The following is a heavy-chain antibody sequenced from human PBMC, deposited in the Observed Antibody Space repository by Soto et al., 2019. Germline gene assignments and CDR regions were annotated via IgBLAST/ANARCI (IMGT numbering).Heavy chain of an antibody. J-gene: IGHJ3*02. CDR3: ARDSHYDILTGYSRNAFDM. CDR2: INPNSGGT. D-gene: IGHD3-9*01. CDR1: GYSFAGHY. Sequence: ASVKVSCKTSGYSFAGHYLHWVRQAPGQGLDWMGWINPNSGGTIYAQRFQGRVTMTRDTSISTACMVLTSLRSDDTAVYYCARDSHYDILTGYSRNAFDMWGRGTVVTVSS. V-gene: IGHV1-2*02.